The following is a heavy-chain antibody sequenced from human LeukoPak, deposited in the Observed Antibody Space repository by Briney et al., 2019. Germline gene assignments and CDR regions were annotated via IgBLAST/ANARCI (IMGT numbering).Heavy chain of an antibody. CDR1: GFTFSSYA. CDR2: ISGSGGSA. Sequence: PGGSLRLSCAASGFTFSSYAMSWVRQAPGKGLEWVSAISGSGGSAYYADSVKGRFTISRDNSKNTLYLQMNSLRAEDTAVYYCANSNYYDSSGYPLFRPHFDYWGQGTLVTVSS. CDR3: ANSNYYDSSGYPLFRPHFDY. V-gene: IGHV3-23*01. J-gene: IGHJ4*02. D-gene: IGHD3-22*01.